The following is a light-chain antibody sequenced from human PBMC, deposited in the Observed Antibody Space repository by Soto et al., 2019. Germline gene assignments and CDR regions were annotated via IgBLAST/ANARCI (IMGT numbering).Light chain of an antibody. J-gene: IGKJ2*01. CDR1: QAIARY. V-gene: IGKV1-33*01. CDR3: QQTDDLPRYT. CDR2: DVS. Sequence: DIPMTQSPASLSASVGDRVTITCQASQAIARYLNWYQHKPGKAPKLLIYDVSRLERGVPSRFSGSGSGTDFTFTISSLQPEDFATYYCQQTDDLPRYTFGQGTKLEMK.